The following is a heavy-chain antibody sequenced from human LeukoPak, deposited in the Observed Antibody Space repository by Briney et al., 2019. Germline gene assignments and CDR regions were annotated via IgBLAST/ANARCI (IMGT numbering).Heavy chain of an antibody. CDR1: GGTMRSSGYY. CDR3: AKNGQSGFSFDP. J-gene: IGHJ5*02. Sequence: SETLSLTCTVSGGTMRSSGYYWVWLRQPPGKGLEWIGSIYNNGDTYYNPSLKSRVTISADTYKNQFSLKLNSVTAADTAVYYCAKNGQSGFSFDPWGQGTLVTVSS. CDR2: IYNNGDT. V-gene: IGHV4-39*07. D-gene: IGHD3-3*01.